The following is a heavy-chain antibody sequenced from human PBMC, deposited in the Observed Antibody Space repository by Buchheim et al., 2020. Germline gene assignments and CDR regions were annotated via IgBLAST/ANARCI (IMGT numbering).Heavy chain of an antibody. V-gene: IGHV1-46*03. Sequence: QVQLVQSGAEVKKPGASVKVSCKASGYTFTSYYMHWVRQAPGQGLEWMGIINPSGGSTSYAQKFQGRVTMTRDTSPSTVYMELSSLRSEDTAVYYCARDRIAAAGKTYYYYYGMDVWGQGTT. CDR1: GYTFTSYY. D-gene: IGHD6-13*01. CDR3: ARDRIAAAGKTYYYYYGMDV. CDR2: INPSGGST. J-gene: IGHJ6*02.